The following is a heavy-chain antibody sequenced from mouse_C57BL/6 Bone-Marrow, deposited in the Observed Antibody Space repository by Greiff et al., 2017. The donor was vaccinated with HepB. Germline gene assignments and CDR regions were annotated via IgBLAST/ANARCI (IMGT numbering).Heavy chain of an antibody. CDR3: AREEFYYGSSYFDY. Sequence: EVKLVESEGGLVQPGSSMKLSCTASGFTFSDYYMAWVRQVPEKGLEWVANINYDGSSTYYLDSLKSRFIISRDNAKNILYLQMSSLKSEDTATYYCAREEFYYGSSYFDYWGQGTTITVSA. J-gene: IGHJ2*01. CDR2: INYDGSST. V-gene: IGHV5-16*01. D-gene: IGHD1-1*01. CDR1: GFTFSDYY.